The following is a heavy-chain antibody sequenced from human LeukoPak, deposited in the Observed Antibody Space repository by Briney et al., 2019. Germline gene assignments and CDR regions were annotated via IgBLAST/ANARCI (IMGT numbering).Heavy chain of an antibody. Sequence: PGGSLRLSCAASGFTFSSYSMNWVRQAPGKGLEWVSSISSSSSYIYYADSVKGRFTISRDNAKNSLYLQMNSLRAEDTAVYYCAISPSIAAAGTKEPYDYWGQGTLVTVSS. CDR1: GFTFSSYS. J-gene: IGHJ4*02. V-gene: IGHV3-21*01. CDR2: ISSSSSYI. CDR3: AISPSIAAAGTKEPYDY. D-gene: IGHD6-13*01.